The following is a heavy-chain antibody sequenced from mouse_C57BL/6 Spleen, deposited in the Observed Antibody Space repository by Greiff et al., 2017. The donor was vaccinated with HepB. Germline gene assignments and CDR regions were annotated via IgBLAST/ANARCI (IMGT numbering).Heavy chain of an antibody. CDR3: AGDPELFYSNYERGDY. CDR2: ISYDGSN. CDR1: GYSITSGYY. V-gene: IGHV3-6*01. D-gene: IGHD2-5*01. J-gene: IGHJ2*01. Sequence: EVQLQQSGPGLVKPSQSLSLTCSVTGYSITSGYYWNWIRQFPGNKLEWMGYISYDGSNNYNPSLKNRISITRDTSKNQFFLKLNSVTTEDTATYYCAGDPELFYSNYERGDYWGQGTTLTVSS.